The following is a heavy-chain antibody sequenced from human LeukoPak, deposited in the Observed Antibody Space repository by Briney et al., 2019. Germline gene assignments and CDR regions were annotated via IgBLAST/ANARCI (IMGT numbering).Heavy chain of an antibody. J-gene: IGHJ4*02. CDR3: ARHEVSSSWYFDF. D-gene: IGHD6-13*01. CDR1: GGSISSHY. V-gene: IGHV4-59*08. CDR2: ISYGGST. Sequence: SSETLSLTCTVSGGSISSHYWSWIRQPPGKGLESIGYISYGGSTNYNSSLKSRVTISVDTSKNQFSLKLSSVTAADTAVYYCARHEVSSSWYFDFWGQGSLVTVSS.